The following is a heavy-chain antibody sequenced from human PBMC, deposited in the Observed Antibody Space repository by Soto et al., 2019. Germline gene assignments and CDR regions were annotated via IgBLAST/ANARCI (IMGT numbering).Heavy chain of an antibody. Sequence: SETLSLTCTVSGGSISSGGYYWSWIRQHPGKGLEWIGYIYYSGSTYYNPSLKSRVTISVDTSKNQFSLKLSSVTAADTAVYYCARAFFREIIWSGHHGSRWIDPSGQATLVSVSS. V-gene: IGHV4-31*03. CDR1: GGSISSGGYY. CDR3: ARAFFREIIWSGHHGSRWIDP. J-gene: IGHJ5*02. CDR2: IYYSGST. D-gene: IGHD3-3*01.